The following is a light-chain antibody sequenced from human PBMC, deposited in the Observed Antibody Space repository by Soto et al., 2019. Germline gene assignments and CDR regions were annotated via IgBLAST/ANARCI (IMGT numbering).Light chain of an antibody. J-gene: IGKJ1*01. CDR1: ESISTW. Sequence: DIQMTQSPSTVSASVGASVTIICRASESISTWLAWYQQKPGQAPKLLIYDASISDSGVPSRFSGSGSGTEFTLTVSNLQPDDSATYYCQQYHSLWAFGQGTKVEIK. V-gene: IGKV1-5*02. CDR2: DAS. CDR3: QQYHSLWA.